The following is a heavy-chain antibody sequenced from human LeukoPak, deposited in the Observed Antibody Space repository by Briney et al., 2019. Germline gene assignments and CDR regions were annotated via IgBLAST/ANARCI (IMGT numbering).Heavy chain of an antibody. D-gene: IGHD4-17*01. Sequence: PSETLSLTCTVSGYSISSGYYWGWIRQPPGKALEWIGSMFHSGSTYYTPSLKSRVTISVDTSKNQFSLQLSSVTAADTALYYCARDDYGDYNNPYFDNWGQGTLVTVSS. CDR1: GYSISSGYY. J-gene: IGHJ4*02. CDR2: MFHSGST. V-gene: IGHV4-38-2*02. CDR3: ARDDYGDYNNPYFDN.